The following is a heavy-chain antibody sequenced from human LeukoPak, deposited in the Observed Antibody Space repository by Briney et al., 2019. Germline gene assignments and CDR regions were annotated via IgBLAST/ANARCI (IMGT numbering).Heavy chain of an antibody. CDR1: GFSFSSYG. D-gene: IGHD2-2*01. Sequence: GGSLRLSCAASGFSFSSYGIHWVRQAPGKGLEWVAVIWYDGSTKYYADSVKGRFTISRDNSKNTLYLQMNSLRAEDTAVYYCARDEDIVVVPAAMPGWGIDYWGQGTLVTVSS. J-gene: IGHJ4*02. V-gene: IGHV3-33*01. CDR3: ARDEDIVVVPAAMPGWGIDY. CDR2: IWYDGSTK.